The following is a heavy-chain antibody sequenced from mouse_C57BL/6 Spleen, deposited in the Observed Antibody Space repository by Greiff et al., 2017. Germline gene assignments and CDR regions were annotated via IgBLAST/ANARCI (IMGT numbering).Heavy chain of an antibody. CDR1: GYTFTSYW. CDR2: IHPSDSAT. V-gene: IGHV1-74*01. CDR3: AIPYYGSSPYYFDY. D-gene: IGHD1-1*01. J-gene: IGHJ2*01. Sequence: QVQLQQPGAELVKPGASVKVSCKASGYTFTSYWMHWVKQRPGQGLEWIGRIHPSDSATNYNQKFKGKATLTVDKSSSTAYMQLSSLTSEDSAVYYCAIPYYGSSPYYFDYWGQGTPLTVSS.